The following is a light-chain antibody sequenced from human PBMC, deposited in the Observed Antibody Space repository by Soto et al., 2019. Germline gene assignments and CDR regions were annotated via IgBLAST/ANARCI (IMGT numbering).Light chain of an antibody. V-gene: IGKV1-39*01. J-gene: IGKJ2*01. Sequence: DIQMTQSPSSLSASVGDRVTITCRASQGISTYLVWYQQRQGRAPKLLIYDASSLLSGVPSRFSGSGSGTDFTLTISSLQPEDFATYYCQQSYRTPYTFGQGTNLET. CDR3: QQSYRTPYT. CDR2: DAS. CDR1: QGISTY.